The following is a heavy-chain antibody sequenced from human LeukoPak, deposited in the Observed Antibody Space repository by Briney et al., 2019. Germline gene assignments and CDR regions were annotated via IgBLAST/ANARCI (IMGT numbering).Heavy chain of an antibody. CDR1: GGSISSYY. J-gene: IGHJ1*01. D-gene: IGHD2-2*01. V-gene: IGHV4-59*01. Sequence: PSETLSLTCTASGGSISSYYWSWIRQPPGKGLEWIGYIYYSGSTNYNPSLKSRVTISVDTSKNQFSLKLSSVTAADTAVYYCARTDIVVDDSEYFQHWGQGTLVTVSS. CDR3: ARTDIVVDDSEYFQH. CDR2: IYYSGST.